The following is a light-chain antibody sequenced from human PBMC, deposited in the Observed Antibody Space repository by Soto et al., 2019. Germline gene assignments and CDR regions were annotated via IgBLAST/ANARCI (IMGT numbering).Light chain of an antibody. Sequence: EIVLTQSPGTRALSPGERSTLSCSASESVSSSYLAWYQQRPRQAPRLLIYAVSSRATGITARFSGSGSGTAFTLPISRLEPEDFAVYYCQQYGSTPWTFGQGTKVDVK. CDR1: ESVSSSY. CDR2: AVS. CDR3: QQYGSTPWT. V-gene: IGKV3-20*01. J-gene: IGKJ1*01.